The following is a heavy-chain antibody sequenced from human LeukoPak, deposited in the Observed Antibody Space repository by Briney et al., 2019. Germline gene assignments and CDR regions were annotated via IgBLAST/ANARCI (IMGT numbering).Heavy chain of an antibody. V-gene: IGHV4-59*11. Sequence: SETLSLTCAVSGGSISSHYWSWIRQSPGKGLEWIGYISYNGGTNYHPSLKSRVTISVDTSKNQFSLKLSSVTTADTAVYYCASVSGDYGFVNWGQGTLVTVSS. J-gene: IGHJ4*02. D-gene: IGHD4-17*01. CDR2: ISYNGGT. CDR3: ASVSGDYGFVN. CDR1: GGSISSHY.